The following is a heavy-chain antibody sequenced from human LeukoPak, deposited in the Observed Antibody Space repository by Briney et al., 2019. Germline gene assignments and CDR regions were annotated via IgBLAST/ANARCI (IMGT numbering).Heavy chain of an antibody. CDR2: IYYSGST. V-gene: IGHV4-30-4*08. CDR3: AREFLRVNAFDV. D-gene: IGHD4-17*01. J-gene: IGHJ3*01. Sequence: SETLSLTCTVSGGSISSGDYYWSWIRQPPGKGLEWIGYIYYSGSTYYNPSLKSRITISVDTSKTQFSLKLSSVIAADTAVYFCAREFLRVNAFDVWGQGTMVTVSS. CDR1: GGSISSGDYY.